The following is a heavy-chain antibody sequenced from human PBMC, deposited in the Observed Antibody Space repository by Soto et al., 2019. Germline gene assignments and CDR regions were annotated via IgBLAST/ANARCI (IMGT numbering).Heavy chain of an antibody. Sequence: GGALRVSCAASVFTFSSCAMSWVRRAPGKGLERVSAITNSGLATFYADSVQGRFTISRDNSKNTLFLQMNSLRAEDTAVYYCAKDQAAAPWYPIDYWGQGTLVTVSS. CDR3: AKDQAAAPWYPIDY. CDR2: ITNSGLAT. D-gene: IGHD6-13*01. J-gene: IGHJ4*02. CDR1: VFTFSSCA. V-gene: IGHV3-23*01.